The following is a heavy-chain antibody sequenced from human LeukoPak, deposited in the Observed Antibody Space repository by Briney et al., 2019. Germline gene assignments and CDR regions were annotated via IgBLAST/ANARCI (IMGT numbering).Heavy chain of an antibody. J-gene: IGHJ6*03. D-gene: IGHD3-22*01. CDR3: ARGRHDITMIVVVMASVSYYLDV. V-gene: IGHV4-34*01. CDR1: RWSLSGYH. Sequence: SWSLSHTCAVYRWSLSGYHWPGLRQSPGKGLEGIGDIHPRGRTNYNPSLKSRLTISVDTSKNQFSLKLRSVTAADTAVYYCARGRHDITMIVVVMASVSYYLDVWGKGTTVTVS. CDR2: IHPRGRT.